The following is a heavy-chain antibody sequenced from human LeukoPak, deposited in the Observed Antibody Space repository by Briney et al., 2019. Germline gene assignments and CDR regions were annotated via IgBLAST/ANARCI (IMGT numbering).Heavy chain of an antibody. CDR1: GGSFSGYY. CDR3: ARDFGYYDSSGYYGFDY. V-gene: IGHV4-34*01. J-gene: IGHJ4*02. D-gene: IGHD3-22*01. Sequence: SETLSLTCAVYGGSFSGYYWSWIRQPPGKGLEWIGEINHSGSTNYNPSLKSRVTISVDTSKNQFSLKLSSVTAADTAVYYCARDFGYYDSSGYYGFDYWGQGTLVTVSS. CDR2: INHSGST.